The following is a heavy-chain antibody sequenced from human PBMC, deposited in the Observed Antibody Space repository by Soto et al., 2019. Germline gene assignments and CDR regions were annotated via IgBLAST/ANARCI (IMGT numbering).Heavy chain of an antibody. J-gene: IGHJ4*02. D-gene: IGHD4-17*01. V-gene: IGHV3-15*01. CDR2: IKNKADGGTT. CDR3: TTDPGDYEDF. CDR1: GITFTNAW. Sequence: EVQLVESEGDLVKPGGCLRLSCAASGITFTNAWMSWVRQAPGKGLEWVGRIKNKADGGTTDYAAPVRGRFTISRDDSKNTLFLQMNSLETEDTAVYYCTTDPGDYEDFWGRGTLVTVSS.